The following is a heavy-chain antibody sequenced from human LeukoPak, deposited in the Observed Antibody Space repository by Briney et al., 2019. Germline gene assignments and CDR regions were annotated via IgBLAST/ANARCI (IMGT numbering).Heavy chain of an antibody. V-gene: IGHV4-59*01. CDR3: ARGEARRRPFDY. J-gene: IGHJ4*02. CDR1: GGSISSYY. Sequence: PSETLSLTCTVSGGSISSYYWSWIRQPPGKGLEWIGHIYYSGSTNYNPSLKSRVTISVDTSKNQFSLKLSSVTAADTAVYYCARGEARRRPFDYWGQGTLVTVTS. D-gene: IGHD6-6*01. CDR2: IYYSGST.